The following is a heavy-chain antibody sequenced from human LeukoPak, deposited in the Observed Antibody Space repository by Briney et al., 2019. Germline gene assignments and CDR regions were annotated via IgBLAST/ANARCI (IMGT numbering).Heavy chain of an antibody. CDR1: GGSISSSDYY. Sequence: SETLSLTCTVSGGSISSSDYYWGWVRQPPGKGLEWIGTMFYNGATKSNPSLSSRVTMSIDTSKNQFSLKLRSVTAADTAVYYCAREARFALPVVGSGDYWGQGTLVTVSS. J-gene: IGHJ4*02. CDR3: AREARFALPVVGSGDY. CDR2: MFYNGAT. D-gene: IGHD6-19*01. V-gene: IGHV4-39*07.